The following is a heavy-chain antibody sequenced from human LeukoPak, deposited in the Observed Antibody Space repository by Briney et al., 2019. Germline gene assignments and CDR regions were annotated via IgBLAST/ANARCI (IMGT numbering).Heavy chain of an antibody. CDR2: INQDGSEK. V-gene: IGHV3-7*05. Sequence: GRSLRLSCAASGLTFSSSWMSWVRQAPGKGLEWVANINQDGSEKYYVDSVKGRCTISRDNAKNALYLQMDSLRAEDTAVYYCARDRGCNYWGQGTLVTVSS. CDR3: ARDRGCNY. CDR1: GLTFSSSW. J-gene: IGHJ4*02.